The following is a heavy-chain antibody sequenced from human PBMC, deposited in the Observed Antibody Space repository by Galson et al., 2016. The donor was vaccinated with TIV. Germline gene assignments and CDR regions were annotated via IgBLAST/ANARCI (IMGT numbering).Heavy chain of an antibody. J-gene: IGHJ3*02. Sequence: QSGAEVKKPGESLKISCKASGYSFTSQWIAWVRQVPGQGLEWMGVVNPGGATIRYSPSFRGPVTISSDRSITTAYLQWISLRASDTATYYCARQYDFGDYRGDAFDIWGQGTLVIVSS. D-gene: IGHD4-17*01. CDR2: VNPGGATI. CDR3: ARQYDFGDYRGDAFDI. CDR1: GYSFTSQW. V-gene: IGHV5-51*03.